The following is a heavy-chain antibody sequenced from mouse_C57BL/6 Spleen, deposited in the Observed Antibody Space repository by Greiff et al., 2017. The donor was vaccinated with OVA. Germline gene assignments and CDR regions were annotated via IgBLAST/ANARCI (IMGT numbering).Heavy chain of an antibody. Sequence: QVQLKQSGAELVRPGTSVKMSCKASGYTFTNYWIGWAKQRPGHGLEWIGDIYPGGGYTNYNEKFKGKATLTADKSSSTAYMQFSSLTSEDSAIYYCARRDYDAPFAYWGQGTLVTVSA. CDR1: GYTFTNYW. D-gene: IGHD2-4*01. CDR2: IYPGGGYT. CDR3: ARRDYDAPFAY. J-gene: IGHJ3*01. V-gene: IGHV1-63*01.